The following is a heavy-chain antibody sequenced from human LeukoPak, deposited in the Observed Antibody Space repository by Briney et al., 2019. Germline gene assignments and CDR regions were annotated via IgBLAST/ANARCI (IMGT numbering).Heavy chain of an antibody. Sequence: SQTLSLTCTVSGGSISSGGYYWSWIRQHPGKGLEWIGYIYYSGSTYYNPSLKSRVTISVDTSKNQFSLKLSSVTAADTAVYYCARQPASYYYDSSGYYLPDYWGRGTLVTVSS. CDR1: GGSISSGGYY. D-gene: IGHD3-22*01. J-gene: IGHJ4*02. CDR2: IYYSGST. V-gene: IGHV4-31*03. CDR3: ARQPASYYYDSSGYYLPDY.